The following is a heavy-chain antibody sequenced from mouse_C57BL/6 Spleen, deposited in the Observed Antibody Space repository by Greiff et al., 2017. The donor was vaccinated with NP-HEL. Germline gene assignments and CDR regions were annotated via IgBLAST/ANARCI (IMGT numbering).Heavy chain of an antibody. CDR1: GYTFTSYW. V-gene: IGHV1-69*01. D-gene: IGHD1-1*01. Sequence: QVQLKQSGAELVMPGASVKLSCKASGYTFTSYWMHWVKQRPGQGLEWIGEIDPSDSYTNYNQKFKGKSTLTVDKSSSTAYMQLSSLTSEDSAVYYCARSYYGSDYWGQGTTLTVSS. CDR3: ARSYYGSDY. CDR2: IDPSDSYT. J-gene: IGHJ2*01.